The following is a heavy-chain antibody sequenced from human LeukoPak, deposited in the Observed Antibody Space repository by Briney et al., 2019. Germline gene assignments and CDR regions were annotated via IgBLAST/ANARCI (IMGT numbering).Heavy chain of an antibody. J-gene: IGHJ4*02. CDR3: ARGDYCGGDCYYFDY. CDR2: IYTSGST. Sequence: SETLSLTCAVSGGSISSGGYSWSWIRQPAGKGLEWIGRIYTSGSTNYNPSLKSRVTISVDTSKNQFSLKLSSVTAADTAVYYCARGDYCGGDCYYFDYWGQGTLVTVSS. D-gene: IGHD2-21*02. V-gene: IGHV4-61*02. CDR1: GGSISSGGYS.